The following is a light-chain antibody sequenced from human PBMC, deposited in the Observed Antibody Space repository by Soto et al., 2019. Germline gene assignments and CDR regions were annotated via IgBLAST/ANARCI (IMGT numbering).Light chain of an antibody. CDR1: QSVSSSY. V-gene: IGKV3-20*01. CDR2: GAS. J-gene: IGKJ1*01. Sequence: EIVLTQSRGTLSLSPGERATLCFRASQSVSSSYLAWYQQKPGQAPRLLIYGASSRATGIPDRFSGSGSGTDFTLTISRLEPEDFAVYYCQQYGSSPRTFGQGTKVDIK. CDR3: QQYGSSPRT.